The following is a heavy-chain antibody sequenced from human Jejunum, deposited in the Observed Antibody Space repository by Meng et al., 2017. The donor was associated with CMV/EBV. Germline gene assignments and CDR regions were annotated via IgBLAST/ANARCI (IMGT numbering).Heavy chain of an antibody. D-gene: IGHD3-10*01. V-gene: IGHV4-59*01. CDR1: CVSIHDFY. J-gene: IGHJ6*02. CDR3: ARDTFDRRNGMDV. CDR2: TYYSGST. Sequence: VSCVSIHDFYWSWLRQPPGKGLEWIGYTYYSGSTHYNPSLKSRVTISIDTSKKHFSLRLSSVTAADTAVYYCARDTFDRRNGMDVWGQGTSVTVSS.